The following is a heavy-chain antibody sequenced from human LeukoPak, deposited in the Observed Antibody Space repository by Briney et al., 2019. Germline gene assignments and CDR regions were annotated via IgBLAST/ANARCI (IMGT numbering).Heavy chain of an antibody. CDR1: GYSFTSYW. J-gene: IGHJ4*02. CDR3: ARQGGYSNYLIDY. Sequence: GESLQISCKGSGYSFTSYWIGWVRQMPGKGLEWMGIIYPGDSDTRYSPSFQGQVTISADKSISTAYLQWSSLKASDTAMYYRARQGGYSNYLIDYWGQGTLVTVSS. CDR2: IYPGDSDT. V-gene: IGHV5-51*01. D-gene: IGHD4-4*01.